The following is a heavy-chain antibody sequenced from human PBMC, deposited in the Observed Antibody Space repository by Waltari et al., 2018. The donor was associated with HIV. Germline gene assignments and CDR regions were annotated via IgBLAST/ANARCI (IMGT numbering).Heavy chain of an antibody. J-gene: IGHJ3*02. CDR3: ARKEVGATLKNAFDI. CDR1: GESFSGYY. CDR2: INQSGST. Sequence: QVQLQQWGAGLLKPSETLSLTCAVYGESFSGYYWSWIRQPPGKGLEGIGEINQSGSTNYNPSLKSRVSISVDTSKKHLSLKVYSVTAADTAVYYCARKEVGATLKNAFDIWGPGTMVTASS. V-gene: IGHV4-34*01. D-gene: IGHD1-26*01.